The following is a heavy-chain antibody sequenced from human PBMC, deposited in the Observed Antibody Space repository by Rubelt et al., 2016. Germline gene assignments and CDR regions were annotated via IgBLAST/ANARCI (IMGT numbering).Heavy chain of an antibody. CDR1: GGTFSSYA. CDR3: ARVIAAAGRDGNYFDY. Sequence: QVQLVQSGAEVKKPGSSVKVSCKASGGTFSSYAISWVRQAPGQGLEWMGWINTNTGNPTYAQGFTGGFCFSLDTSVCTAYLQISSLKAEDTAVYYCARVIAAAGRDGNYFDYWGQGTLVTVSS. CDR2: INTNTGNP. V-gene: IGHV7-4-1*02. J-gene: IGHJ4*02. D-gene: IGHD6-13*01.